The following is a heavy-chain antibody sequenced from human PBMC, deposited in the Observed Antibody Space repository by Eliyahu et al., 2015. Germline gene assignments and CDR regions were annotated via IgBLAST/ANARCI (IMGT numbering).Heavy chain of an antibody. V-gene: IGHV4-39*01. D-gene: IGHD4-17*01. CDR2: IFYNGNT. CDR3: ARRTYGDFYFDY. CDR1: GGSIXSNHYY. Sequence: QLQLQESGPGLVKPSETLSLTCTVSGGSIXSNHYYWGWIRQPPGKGLEWIGNIFYNGNTDYNPSLRSRVTISVHTSKTQFSLKLSSVTAADTAIYYCARRTYGDFYFDYWGQGTLVTVSS. J-gene: IGHJ4*01.